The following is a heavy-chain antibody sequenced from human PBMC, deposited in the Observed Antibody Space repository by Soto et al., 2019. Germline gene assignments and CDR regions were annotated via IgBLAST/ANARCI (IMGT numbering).Heavy chain of an antibody. V-gene: IGHV3-7*01. D-gene: IGHD2-21*01. CDR3: ARDGGIAMMGSFDY. J-gene: IGHJ4*02. Sequence: DSVKGRFTISRDNAKNSLYLQMNSLRAEDTAVYFCARDGGIAMMGSFDYWGLGIVVTVSS.